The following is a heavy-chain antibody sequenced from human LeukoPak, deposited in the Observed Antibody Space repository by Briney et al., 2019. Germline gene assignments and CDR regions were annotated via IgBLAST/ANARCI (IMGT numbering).Heavy chain of an antibody. CDR1: GFPFGSYG. CDR3: AKSVRRLGDHDY. V-gene: IGHV3-23*01. J-gene: IGHJ4*02. D-gene: IGHD3-10*02. CDR2: ISGSTTVI. Sequence: GGSLRLSCAASGFPFGSYGVSWVRQAPGKGLGWVSLISGSTTVIYYADSVKGRFTISRDNSKNTLYLQMNSLRADDTAVYYCAKSVRRLGDHDYWGQGTLVTVSS.